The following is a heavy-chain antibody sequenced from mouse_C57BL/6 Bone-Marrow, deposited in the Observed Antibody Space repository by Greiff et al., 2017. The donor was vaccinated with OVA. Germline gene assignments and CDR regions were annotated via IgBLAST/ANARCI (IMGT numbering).Heavy chain of an antibody. CDR3: ARNPAVVEGEWYFDV. J-gene: IGHJ1*03. CDR2: IWSGGST. Sequence: VQLKESGPGLVQPSQRLSITCTVSGFSLTSYGVHWVRQSPGKGLEWLGVIWSGGSTDYNAAFISRLSISKDNSKSQVFFKMNSLQADDTAIYYCARNPAVVEGEWYFDVWGTGTTVTVSS. V-gene: IGHV2-2*01. D-gene: IGHD1-1*01. CDR1: GFSLTSYG.